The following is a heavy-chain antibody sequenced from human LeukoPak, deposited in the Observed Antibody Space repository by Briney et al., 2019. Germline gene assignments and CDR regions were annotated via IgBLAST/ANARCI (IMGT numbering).Heavy chain of an antibody. CDR3: ARDTLGAYDSNGYYHGY. CDR1: GFTVSSSY. V-gene: IGHV3-53*01. CDR2: IYSADNT. Sequence: QTGGSLRLSCAASGFTVSSSYMSWVRQAPGKGLEWVSLIYSADNTHYAASVKGRFSISRDNSKNTLYLQMNSLRAEDTAVYYCARDTLGAYDSNGYYHGYWGQGTLVTVSS. D-gene: IGHD3-22*01. J-gene: IGHJ4*02.